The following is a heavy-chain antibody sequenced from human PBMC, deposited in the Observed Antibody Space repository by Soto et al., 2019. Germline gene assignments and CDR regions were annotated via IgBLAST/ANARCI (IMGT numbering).Heavy chain of an antibody. CDR2: IWYDGSNK. Sequence: PGGSLRLSCAASGFTFSSYGMHWVRQAPGKGLEWVAVIWYDGSNKYYADSVKGRFTISRDNSKNTLYLQMNSLRAEDTAVYYCARDSDTIFGVVCLDPWGQGTMVTVYS. CDR3: ARDSDTIFGVVCLDP. CDR1: GFTFSSYG. J-gene: IGHJ5*02. D-gene: IGHD3-3*01. V-gene: IGHV3-33*01.